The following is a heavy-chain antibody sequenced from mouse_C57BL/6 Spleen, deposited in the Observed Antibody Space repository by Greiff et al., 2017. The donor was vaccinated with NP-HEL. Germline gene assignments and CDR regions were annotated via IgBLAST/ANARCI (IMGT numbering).Heavy chain of an antibody. V-gene: IGHV1-4*01. CDR3: ARSVSSYWYFEV. J-gene: IGHJ1*03. Sequence: VQLQQSGAELARPGASVKMSCKASGYTFTSYTMHWVKQRPGQGLEWIGYIHPSSGHTKYNQKFKDKATLTADKSSSTACMQLSSLTSADSAVEYRARSVSSYWYFEVWGTGTTVTVSS. CDR1: GYTFTSYT. CDR2: IHPSSGHT.